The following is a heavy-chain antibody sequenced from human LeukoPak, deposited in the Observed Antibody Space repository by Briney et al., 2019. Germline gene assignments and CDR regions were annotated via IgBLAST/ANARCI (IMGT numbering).Heavy chain of an antibody. CDR1: GGTFSSYA. V-gene: IGHV1-69*13. D-gene: IGHD3-10*01. CDR3: ARGWELSI. J-gene: IGHJ3*02. CDR2: IIPIFGTA. Sequence: SVKVSCKTSGGTFSSYAISWVRQAPGQGLEWMGGIIPIFGTANHAQKFQGRVTITADESTSTAYMELRSLRSDDTALYYCARGWELSIWGQGTMVTVSS.